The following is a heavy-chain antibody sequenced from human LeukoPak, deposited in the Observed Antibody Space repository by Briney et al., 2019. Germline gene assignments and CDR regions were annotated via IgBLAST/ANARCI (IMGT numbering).Heavy chain of an antibody. J-gene: IGHJ4*02. V-gene: IGHV4-34*01. Sequence: PSETLSLTCAVYGGSFSGYYWSWIRQPPGKGLEGIGEINHSGSTNYNPSLKSRVTISVDTSKNQFSLKLSSVTAADTAVYYCARGVSVAGALNGENFDYWGQGTLVTVSS. CDR3: ARGVSVAGALNGENFDY. CDR2: INHSGST. D-gene: IGHD6-19*01. CDR1: GGSFSGYY.